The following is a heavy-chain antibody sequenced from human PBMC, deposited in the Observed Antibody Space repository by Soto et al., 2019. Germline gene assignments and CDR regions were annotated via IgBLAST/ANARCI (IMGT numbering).Heavy chain of an antibody. CDR2: IKSKTDGGTT. V-gene: IGHV3-15*07. J-gene: IGHJ6*02. CDR1: GFTFSNAW. D-gene: IGHD6-6*01. Sequence: GGSLRLSCAASGFTFSNAWMNWVRQAPGKGLEWVGRIKSKTDGGTTDYAAPVKGRFTISRDDSKNTLYLQMNSLKTEDTAVYYCTTDKFYSSSELWSNYYGMDVWGQGTTVTVSS. CDR3: TTDKFYSSSELWSNYYGMDV.